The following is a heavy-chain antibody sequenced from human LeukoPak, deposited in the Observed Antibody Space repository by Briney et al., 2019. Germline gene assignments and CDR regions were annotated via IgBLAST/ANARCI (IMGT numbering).Heavy chain of an antibody. J-gene: IGHJ4*02. CDR2: ISGSGDST. V-gene: IGHV3-23*01. CDR1: GLTFSNFG. CDR3: AREGYDSSGYSI. D-gene: IGHD3-22*01. Sequence: GGSLRLSCVASGLTFSNFGMSWVRQAPGKGLEWVSAISGSGDSTYYADSVKGRFTISRDNSKNTLYLQMNSLRAEDTAVYYCAREGYDSSGYSIWGQGTLVTVSS.